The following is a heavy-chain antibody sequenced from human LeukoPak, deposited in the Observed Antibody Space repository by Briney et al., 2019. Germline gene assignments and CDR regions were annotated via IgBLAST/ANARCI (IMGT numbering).Heavy chain of an antibody. CDR1: GGSISSSSYY. Sequence: SETLSLTCTVSGGSISSSSYYWGWIRQPPGKGLERIGSIYYSGGTYYNPSLKSRVTISVDTSKNHFSLKLSSVTAADTAVYYCARHLSGYAIPYYFDYWGQGTLVTVSS. J-gene: IGHJ4*02. D-gene: IGHD3-22*01. CDR3: ARHLSGYAIPYYFDY. V-gene: IGHV4-39*01. CDR2: IYYSGGT.